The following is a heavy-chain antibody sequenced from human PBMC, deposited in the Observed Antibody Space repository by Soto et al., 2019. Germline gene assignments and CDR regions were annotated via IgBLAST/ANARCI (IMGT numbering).Heavy chain of an antibody. Sequence: PGGSLRLSCAASGFTFSSYALNWVRQAPGKGLEWVAEISGSGTTTYYAPSVKGRFIISSDSSKNTLYLQMYSLRAEDTAIYYCAKSLSELFSLGAFNCWGQGALVTVSS. CDR2: ISGSGTTT. V-gene: IGHV3-23*01. J-gene: IGHJ4*02. D-gene: IGHD2-21*01. CDR1: GFTFSSYA. CDR3: AKSLSELFSLGAFNC.